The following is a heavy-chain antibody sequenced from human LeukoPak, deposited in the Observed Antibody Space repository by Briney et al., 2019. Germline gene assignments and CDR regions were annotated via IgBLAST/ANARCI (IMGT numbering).Heavy chain of an antibody. V-gene: IGHV4-34*01. J-gene: IGHJ4*02. D-gene: IGHD2-15*01. Sequence: PSETLSLTCAVYDGSLSGYYWTWIRQPPGKGLEWIGKIDHSGNTNYNPSLKSRVTISVDTSKNQFSLNLSSVTAADTAVYYCARVVAHFDYWGQGTLVTVSS. CDR1: DGSLSGYY. CDR3: ARVVAHFDY. CDR2: IDHSGNT.